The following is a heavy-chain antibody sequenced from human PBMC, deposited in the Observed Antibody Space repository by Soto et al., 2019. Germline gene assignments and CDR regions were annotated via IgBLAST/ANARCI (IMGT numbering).Heavy chain of an antibody. CDR1: GYTFTSYG. V-gene: IGHV1-18*01. D-gene: IGHD5-18*01. CDR2: ISAYNGNT. Sequence: QVQLEQSGAEVKKPGASVKVSCKASGYTFTSYGISWVRQAPGQELEWMGWISAYNGNTNYAQKLQGRVTMTTATSTSTAYMELRSLRSDDTAVYYCASSLLVGYGLEGESDWGQGTLVTVSS. J-gene: IGHJ4*02. CDR3: ASSLLVGYGLEGESD.